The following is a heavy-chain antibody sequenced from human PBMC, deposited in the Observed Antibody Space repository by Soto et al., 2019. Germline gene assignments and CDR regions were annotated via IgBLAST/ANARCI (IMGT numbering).Heavy chain of an antibody. J-gene: IGHJ6*02. CDR2: LSASGENT. V-gene: IGHV3-23*01. CDR1: GFTFSSYA. CDR3: AKDDCSSSSCYIDYYYYGMDV. Sequence: GGSLRLSCEVSGFTFSSYAMSWVRQAPGKGLEWVSSLSASGENTYYSASVKGRFTISRDNSKGILSLQMNSLIAEDTAVYYWAKDDCSSSSCYIDYYYYGMDVWGQGTTVTVSS. D-gene: IGHD2-2*02.